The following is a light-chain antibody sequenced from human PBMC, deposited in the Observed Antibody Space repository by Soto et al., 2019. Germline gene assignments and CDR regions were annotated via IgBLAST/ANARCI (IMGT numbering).Light chain of an antibody. J-gene: IGKJ1*01. CDR2: GAS. V-gene: IGKV3-20*01. CDR3: QQYHSRPPRT. Sequence: EIVLTQSPGTLSLSPGERATLSCRASQSVSSSYLAWYQQKPGQAPRLLIYGASSRATGIPDRFSGSGSGTEFTLTISSLQSEDFAVYYCQQYHSRPPRTFGQGTKVDIK. CDR1: QSVSSSY.